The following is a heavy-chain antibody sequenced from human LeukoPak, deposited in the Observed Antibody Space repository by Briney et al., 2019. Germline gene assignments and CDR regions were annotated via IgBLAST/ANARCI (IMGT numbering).Heavy chain of an antibody. D-gene: IGHD3-16*02. CDR1: GFSLSTSGMR. CDR3: AREGGIMITFGGVIEPYYFDY. CDR2: IDWDDDK. J-gene: IGHJ4*02. V-gene: IGHV2-70*04. Sequence: SGPALVKPTQTLTLTCTFSGFSLSTSGMRVSWIRRPPGKALEWLARIDWDDDKFYSTSLKTRLTISKDTSKNQVVLTMTNMDPVDTATYYCAREGGIMITFGGVIEPYYFDYWGQGTLVTVSS.